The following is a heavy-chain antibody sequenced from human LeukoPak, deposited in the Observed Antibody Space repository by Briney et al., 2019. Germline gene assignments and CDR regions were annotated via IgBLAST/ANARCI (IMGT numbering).Heavy chain of an antibody. CDR3: GRGGMGEYTGYDDF. CDR2: IKHDGSED. D-gene: IGHD5-12*01. V-gene: IGHV3-7*01. CDR1: GFTFSNYW. Sequence: PGGSLRLSCEASGFTFSNYWMSWVRQAPGKGLEWVANIKHDGSEDHYVDSVRGRFTISRDNAKNSLFLQMNSLRAEDTAVYYCGRGGMGEYTGYDDFWGQGTLVTVSP. J-gene: IGHJ4*02.